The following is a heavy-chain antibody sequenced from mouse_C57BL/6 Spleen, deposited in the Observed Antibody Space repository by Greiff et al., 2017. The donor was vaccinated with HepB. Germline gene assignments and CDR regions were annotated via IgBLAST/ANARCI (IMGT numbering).Heavy chain of an antibody. J-gene: IGHJ4*01. CDR2: INPSSGYT. CDR3: ASITTVPYAMDY. CDR1: GYTFTSYW. V-gene: IGHV1-7*01. D-gene: IGHD1-1*01. Sequence: QVQLKQSGAELAKPGASVKLSCKASGYTFTSYWMHWVKQRPGQGLEWIGYINPSSGYTKYNQKFKDKATLTADKSSSTAYMQLSSLTYEDSAVYYCASITTVPYAMDYWGQGTSVTVSS.